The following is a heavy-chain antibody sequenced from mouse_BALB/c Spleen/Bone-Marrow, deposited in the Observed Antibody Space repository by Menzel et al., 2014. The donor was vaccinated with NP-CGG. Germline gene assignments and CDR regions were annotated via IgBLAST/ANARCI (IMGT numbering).Heavy chain of an antibody. D-gene: IGHD1-1*01. CDR3: AREGGYYYGSSPYFDV. CDR1: GYSFTGYF. V-gene: IGHV1-20*02. CDR2: INPYNGDT. J-gene: IGHJ1*01. Sequence: VQLQQPGPELVKPGASVKISCKASGYSFTGYFMNWVMQSHGKSLEWIGRINPYNGDTFYNQKFKGKATLTVDKSSSTAHMELRSLVSEDSAVYYCAREGGYYYGSSPYFDVWGAGTTVTVSS.